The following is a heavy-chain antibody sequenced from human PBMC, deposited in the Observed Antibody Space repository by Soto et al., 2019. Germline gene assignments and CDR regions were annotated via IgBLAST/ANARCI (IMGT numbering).Heavy chain of an antibody. Sequence: PSETLSLTCAVYGGSFSGYYWSWIRQPPGKGLEWIGEINHSGSTNYNPSLKSRVTISVDTSKNQFSLKLSSVTAADTAVYYCAIRGYSYGYDTYYYGMDVWGQGTTVTVSS. CDR2: INHSGST. CDR1: GGSFSGYY. CDR3: AIRGYSYGYDTYYYGMDV. D-gene: IGHD5-18*01. V-gene: IGHV4-34*01. J-gene: IGHJ6*02.